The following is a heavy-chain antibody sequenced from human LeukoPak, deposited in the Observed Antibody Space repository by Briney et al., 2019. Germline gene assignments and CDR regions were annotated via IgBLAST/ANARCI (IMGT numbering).Heavy chain of an antibody. CDR2: IYSSGST. D-gene: IGHD3-10*01. V-gene: IGHV4-4*07. CDR3: ARDSGTTGEVKFDP. J-gene: IGHJ5*02. CDR1: GVSISRYY. Sequence: SETLSLTCTVSGVSISRYYWSWIRQPAGKGLEWIGRIYSSGSTTYNPSLKSRVTMSIDTSKNQFSLKLSFVTAADTAVYYCARDSGTTGEVKFDPWGQGTLVTVSS.